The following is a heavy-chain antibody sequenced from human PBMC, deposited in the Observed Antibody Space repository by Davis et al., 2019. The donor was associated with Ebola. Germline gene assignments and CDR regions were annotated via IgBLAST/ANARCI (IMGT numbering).Heavy chain of an antibody. V-gene: IGHV3-23*01. Sequence: GGSLRLSCAASGFVFSSYVMSWVRRAPGKGLEWVSTLGLTADTYYADSVKGRFTISRDNSKNTLYLQMNSLRAEDTAVYYCAKGGRSPLHQIDYWGQGTLVTVSS. CDR1: GFVFSSYV. CDR2: LGLTADT. D-gene: IGHD3-16*01. J-gene: IGHJ4*02. CDR3: AKGGRSPLHQIDY.